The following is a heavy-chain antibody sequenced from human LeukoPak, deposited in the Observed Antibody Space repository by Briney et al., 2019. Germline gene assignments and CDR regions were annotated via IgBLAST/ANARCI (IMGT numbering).Heavy chain of an antibody. D-gene: IGHD4-23*01. CDR1: GYSFNAGYY. CDR2: VSHTGDS. CDR3: ARERPMGTQRGYFDL. V-gene: IGHV4-38-2*02. J-gene: IGHJ2*01. Sequence: SETLSLTCTVSGYSFNAGYYGGWIRQPPGKGLEWIGGVSHTGDSYYNPSLMSRVAISLHTSKIQFSLSLSSVTAADTAVYYCARERPMGTQRGYFDLWGRGTLVTVSS.